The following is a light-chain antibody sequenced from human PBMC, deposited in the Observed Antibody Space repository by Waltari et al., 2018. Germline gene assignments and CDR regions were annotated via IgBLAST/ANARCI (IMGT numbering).Light chain of an antibody. V-gene: IGLV1-47*01. CDR1: SSHIRSNF. J-gene: IGLJ2*01. CDR2: RNN. Sequence: QSVLTQPPSASGPPGQRVPISWYGSSSHIRSNFLYRYKQYPGTAPKLLIFRNNQRPSGVPDRFSGSKSGSSASLAISGLRSDDEAHYYCASWDDSLSGGIFGGGTEVTVL. CDR3: ASWDDSLSGGI.